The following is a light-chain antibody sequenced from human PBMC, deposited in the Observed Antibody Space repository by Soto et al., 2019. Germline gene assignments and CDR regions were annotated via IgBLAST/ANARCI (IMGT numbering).Light chain of an antibody. Sequence: EIVLTQSPGTLSLSPGERATLSCRASQSVSSCYLAWYQHRPGQAPRLLISGASSRATGIPDRFSGSGSGTAFTLTISRLEPEDFAVYYCQQYDTTGRTFGQGTKVEIK. V-gene: IGKV3-20*01. CDR3: QQYDTTGRT. J-gene: IGKJ1*01. CDR2: GAS. CDR1: QSVSSCY.